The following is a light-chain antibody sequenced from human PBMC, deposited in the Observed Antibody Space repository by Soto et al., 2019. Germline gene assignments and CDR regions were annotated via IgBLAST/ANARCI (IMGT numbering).Light chain of an antibody. CDR3: QQYGSSQWT. V-gene: IGKV3-20*01. CDR2: DTS. Sequence: EIVLTQSPATLSLSPGERATLSCRASQSVSRYLAWYQQRPGQAPRLLIYDTSNRATGIPDRFSGSGSGSGTDFTLTISGLEPEDFAVYYCQQYGSSQWTFGQGTKVDIK. CDR1: QSVSRY. J-gene: IGKJ1*01.